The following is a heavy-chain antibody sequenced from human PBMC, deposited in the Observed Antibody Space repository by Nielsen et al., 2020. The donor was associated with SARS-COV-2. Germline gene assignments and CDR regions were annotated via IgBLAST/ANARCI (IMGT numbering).Heavy chain of an antibody. J-gene: IGHJ3*02. CDR3: AREKGIAAPPDAFDI. D-gene: IGHD6-13*01. CDR1: GFTFSSYS. V-gene: IGHV3-48*04. Sequence: GESLKISCAASGFTFSSYSMNWVRQAPGKGLEWVSYISSSSSTIYYADSVKGRFTISRDNAKNSLYLQMNSLRAEDTAVYYCAREKGIAAPPDAFDIWGQGTMVTVSS. CDR2: ISSSSSTI.